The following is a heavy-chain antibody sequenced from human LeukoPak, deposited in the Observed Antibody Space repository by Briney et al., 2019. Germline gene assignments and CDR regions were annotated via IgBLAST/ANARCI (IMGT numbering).Heavy chain of an antibody. CDR2: ISGSGGST. V-gene: IGHV3-23*01. CDR1: GFTFRNYA. Sequence: GGSLRLSCAASGFTFRNYALNWVRQAPGKGLEWVSAISGSGGSTYYADSVKGRFTISRDNSKNTLYLQMNSLRAEDTAVYYCAKDGTSSSYYFDYWGQGTLVTVSS. CDR3: AKDGTSSSYYFDY. D-gene: IGHD6-6*01. J-gene: IGHJ4*02.